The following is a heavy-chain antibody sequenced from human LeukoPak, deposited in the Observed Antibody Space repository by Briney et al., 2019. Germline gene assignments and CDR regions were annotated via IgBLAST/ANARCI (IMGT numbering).Heavy chain of an antibody. CDR1: GGTFSSYA. Sequence: SVKVSCKASGGTFSSYAISWVRQAPGQGLEWMGGIIPIFGTASYAQKFQGRVAITTDESTSTAYMELSSLRSEDTAVYYCALGFGQWLVRTDYWGQGTLVTVSS. CDR3: ALGFGQWLVRTDY. CDR2: IIPIFGTA. J-gene: IGHJ4*02. D-gene: IGHD6-19*01. V-gene: IGHV1-69*05.